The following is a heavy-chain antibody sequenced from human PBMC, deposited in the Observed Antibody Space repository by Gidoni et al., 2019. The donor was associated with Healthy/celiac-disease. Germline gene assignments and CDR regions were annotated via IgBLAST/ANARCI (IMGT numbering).Heavy chain of an antibody. J-gene: IGHJ6*02. V-gene: IGHV4-34*01. CDR1: GGSFSGYY. Sequence: QVQLQQWGAGLLKPSETLSLTCAVYGGSFSGYYWSWIRPPPGKGLEWIGEINHRGSTNYNPSLKSRVTISVDTSKNQFSLKLSSVTAADTAVYYCARERGLSRGIAVAGTAYYDYGMDVWGQGTTVTVSS. D-gene: IGHD6-19*01. CDR2: INHRGST. CDR3: ARERGLSRGIAVAGTAYYDYGMDV.